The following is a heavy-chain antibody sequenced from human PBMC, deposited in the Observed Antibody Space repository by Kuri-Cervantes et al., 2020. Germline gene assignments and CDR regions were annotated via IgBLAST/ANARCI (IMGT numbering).Heavy chain of an antibody. D-gene: IGHD6-13*01. CDR3: AREGASTEGHSSSWYRRGYFDY. J-gene: IGHJ4*02. V-gene: IGHV3-30-3*01. CDR2: ISYDGSNK. Sequence: GGSLRLSCAASGFTLSSYAMHWVRQAPGKGLEWVAVISYDGSNKYYADSVKGRFTISRDNSKNTLYLQMNSLRAEDTAVYYCAREGASTEGHSSSWYRRGYFDYWGQGTLVTVSS. CDR1: GFTLSSYA.